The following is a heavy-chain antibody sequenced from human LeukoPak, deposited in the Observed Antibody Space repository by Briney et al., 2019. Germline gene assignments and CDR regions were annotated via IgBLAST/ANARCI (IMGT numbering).Heavy chain of an antibody. D-gene: IGHD1-26*01. CDR2: IYTSGSA. V-gene: IGHV4-4*08. Sequence: NPSETLSLTCTVSGGSISYYYWSWIRQPPGKGLEWIGRIYTSGSANYNPSLKSRVTISVNTSKNQFSLKLSSVTAADTAVYYCARMGSYSYYCYYYMDVWGKGTTVTISS. J-gene: IGHJ6*03. CDR1: GGSISYYY. CDR3: ARMGSYSYYCYYYMDV.